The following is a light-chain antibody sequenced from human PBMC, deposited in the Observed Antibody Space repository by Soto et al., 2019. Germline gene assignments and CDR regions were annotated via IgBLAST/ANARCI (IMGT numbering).Light chain of an antibody. CDR3: QQRSNWPPGYT. V-gene: IGKV3-11*01. Sequence: EIVLTQSPATLSLSPGERATLSCRASQSISRYLAWYQQKPGQAPRLLIYAASNRATGIPARFSGSGSGTDFALTMSSLEPEDYAVYYCQQRSNWPPGYTFGQGTKLEIK. J-gene: IGKJ2*01. CDR1: QSISRY. CDR2: AAS.